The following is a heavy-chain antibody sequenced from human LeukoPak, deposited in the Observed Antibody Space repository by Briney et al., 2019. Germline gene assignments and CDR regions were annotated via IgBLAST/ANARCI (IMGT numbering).Heavy chain of an antibody. J-gene: IGHJ5*02. D-gene: IGHD3-3*01. CDR2: ISGSGGST. CDR3: ARAAYYDFWSGYPGWFDP. Sequence: GGSLRLSCAASGFTFSSYAMSWVRQAPGKGLEWVSAISGSGGSTYYADSVKGRFTISRDNSKNTLYLQMNSLRAEDTAVYYCARAAYYDFWSGYPGWFDPWGQGTLVTVSS. V-gene: IGHV3-23*01. CDR1: GFTFSSYA.